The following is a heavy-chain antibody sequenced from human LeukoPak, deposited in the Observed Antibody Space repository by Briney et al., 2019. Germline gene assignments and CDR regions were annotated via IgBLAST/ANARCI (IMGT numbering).Heavy chain of an antibody. J-gene: IGHJ4*02. V-gene: IGHV3-21*01. Sequence: GGSLRLSCAASGFTFSSYSMNWVRQAPGKGLEWVSFISSSSYIYYADSMKGRFTISRDNAKSSMWLQMNSLRDEDTAVYYCARDQTPFYWGQGSLVTVSS. CDR1: GFTFSSYS. CDR2: ISSSSYI. D-gene: IGHD2-15*01. CDR3: ARDQTPFY.